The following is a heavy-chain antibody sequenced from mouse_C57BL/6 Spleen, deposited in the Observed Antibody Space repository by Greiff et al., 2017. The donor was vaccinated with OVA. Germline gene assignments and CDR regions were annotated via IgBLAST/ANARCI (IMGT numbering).Heavy chain of an antibody. J-gene: IGHJ4*01. Sequence: VQLQQSGPELVKPGASVKISCKASGYAFSSSWMNWVKQRPGKGLEWIGRIYPGDGDTNYNGKFKGKATLTADKSSSTAYMQLSSLTSEDSAVYFCARSDSNYFYAMDYWGQGTSVTVSS. V-gene: IGHV1-82*01. D-gene: IGHD2-5*01. CDR2: IYPGDGDT. CDR3: ARSDSNYFYAMDY. CDR1: GYAFSSSW.